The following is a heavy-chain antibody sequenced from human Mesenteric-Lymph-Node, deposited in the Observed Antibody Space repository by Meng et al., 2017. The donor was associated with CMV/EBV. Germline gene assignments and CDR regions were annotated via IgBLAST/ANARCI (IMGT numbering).Heavy chain of an antibody. V-gene: IGHV1-18*01. CDR1: GSTFTDYG. CDR3: ARVTMTTAGGGWYDP. D-gene: IGHD4-11*01. J-gene: IGHJ5*02. CDR2: ISAYNGNT. Sequence: SGSTFTDYGITWVRQAPGQGLEYMGWISAYNGNTNYAQELQGRVTMTTDTSTNTAYMELRSLRSDDTAVYYCARVTMTTAGGGWYDPWGQGTLVTVSS.